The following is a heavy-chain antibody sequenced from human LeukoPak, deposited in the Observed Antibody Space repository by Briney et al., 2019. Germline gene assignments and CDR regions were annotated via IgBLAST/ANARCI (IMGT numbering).Heavy chain of an antibody. CDR3: AKSLAVAEYYFDY. D-gene: IGHD6-19*01. Sequence: AGGSLRLSCEASGFTFSGYAMSWVRQAPGKGLEWVSSINAFGARTYYADSVKGRFTISRDNSKNTLYLQMNSLRAEDTAVYYCAKSLAVAEYYFDYWGQGTLVTVSS. J-gene: IGHJ4*02. CDR1: GFTFSGYA. V-gene: IGHV3-23*01. CDR2: INAFGART.